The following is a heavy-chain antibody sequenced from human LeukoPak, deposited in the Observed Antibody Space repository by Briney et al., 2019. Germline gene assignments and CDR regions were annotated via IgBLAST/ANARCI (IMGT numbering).Heavy chain of an antibody. D-gene: IGHD3-22*01. V-gene: IGHV4-39*01. J-gene: IGHJ4*02. Sequence: SETLSLTRTVSGGSISSSSYYWGWIRQPPGKGLEWIGSIYYSGSTYYNPSLKSRVTISVGTSKNQFSLKLSSVTAADTAVYYCARPHDSSGSFDYWGQGTLVTVSS. CDR2: IYYSGST. CDR1: GGSISSSSYY. CDR3: ARPHDSSGSFDY.